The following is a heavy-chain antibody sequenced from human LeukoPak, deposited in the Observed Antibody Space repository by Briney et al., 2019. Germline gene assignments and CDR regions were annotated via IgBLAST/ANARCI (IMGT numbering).Heavy chain of an antibody. V-gene: IGHV3-30-3*01. J-gene: IGHJ6*02. CDR3: ARGIPLWFGELFGMDV. D-gene: IGHD3-10*01. CDR2: ISYDGSNK. Sequence: GGSLRLSCAASGFTFSSYAMHWVRQAPGKGLEWVAVISYDGSNKYYADSVKGRFTISRDNSKNTLYLQMSSLRAEDTAVYYCARGIPLWFGELFGMDVWGQGTTVTVSS. CDR1: GFTFSSYA.